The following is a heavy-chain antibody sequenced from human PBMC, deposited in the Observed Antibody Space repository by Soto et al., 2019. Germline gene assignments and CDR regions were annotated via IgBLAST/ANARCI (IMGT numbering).Heavy chain of an antibody. CDR2: INPSGGST. J-gene: IGHJ5*02. Sequence: QVQLVQSGAEVKKPGASVKVSCKASGYTFTSYYMHWVRQAPGQGLEWMGIINPSGGSTSYAQKFQGRVTITADESTSTAYMELSSLRSEDTAVYYCAGPGILDHNWFDPWGQGTLVTVSS. D-gene: IGHD1-20*01. CDR3: AGPGILDHNWFDP. V-gene: IGHV1-46*01. CDR1: GYTFTSYY.